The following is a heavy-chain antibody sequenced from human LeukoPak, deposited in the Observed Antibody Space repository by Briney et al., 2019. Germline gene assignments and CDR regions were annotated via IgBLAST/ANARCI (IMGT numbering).Heavy chain of an antibody. CDR1: GCTFTSYY. J-gene: IGHJ4*02. Sequence: SVKVSCKASGCTFTSYYMHWVRQAPGQGLEWMGGIIPIFGTANYAQKFQGRVTITADESTSTAYMELSSLRSEDTAVYYCARVGATGSRVDYWGQGTLVTVSS. CDR3: ARVGATGSRVDY. D-gene: IGHD1-26*01. CDR2: IIPIFGTA. V-gene: IGHV1-69*13.